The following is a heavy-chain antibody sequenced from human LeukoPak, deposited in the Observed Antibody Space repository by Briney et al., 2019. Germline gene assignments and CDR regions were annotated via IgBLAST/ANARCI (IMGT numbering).Heavy chain of an antibody. CDR3: ARDSSSYYFDY. CDR2: IYTGGTT. J-gene: IGHJ4*02. Sequence: GGSLRLSCAASGFSVTSNHMNWVRQAPGKGLEWVSIIYTGGTTHYADSLNDRFTISRDDSINTLYLHMNSLRAEDTAVYYCARDSSSYYFDYWGQGTLVTVSS. V-gene: IGHV3-66*01. CDR1: GFSVTSNH. D-gene: IGHD6-6*01.